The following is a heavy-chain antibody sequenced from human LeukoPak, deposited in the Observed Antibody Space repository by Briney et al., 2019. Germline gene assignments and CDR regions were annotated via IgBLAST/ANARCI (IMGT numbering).Heavy chain of an antibody. Sequence: ASVKVSCKASGGTFSSYAISWVRQAPGQGLEWMGRIIPILGIANYAQKFQGRVTVTADKSTSTAYMELSSLRSEDTAVYYCARDHESSGYFDYWGQGTLVTVSS. D-gene: IGHD3-22*01. CDR2: IIPILGIA. V-gene: IGHV1-69*04. J-gene: IGHJ4*02. CDR1: GGTFSSYA. CDR3: ARDHESSGYFDY.